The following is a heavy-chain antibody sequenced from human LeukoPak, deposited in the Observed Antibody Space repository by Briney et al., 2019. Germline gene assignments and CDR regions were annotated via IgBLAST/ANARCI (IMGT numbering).Heavy chain of an antibody. CDR1: GFTISNYW. V-gene: IGHV3-7*01. J-gene: IGHJ3*02. CDR3: ASDPPWANDAFDI. CDR2: IKQDGKTT. D-gene: IGHD7-27*01. Sequence: GGSLRLSCAASGFTISNYWTTWVRQAPGKGLEWVANIKQDGKTTYYADSVKGRFTISRDNAKNSLYLQMNSLRAEDTAMYYCASDPPWANDAFDIWGQGTMVTVSS.